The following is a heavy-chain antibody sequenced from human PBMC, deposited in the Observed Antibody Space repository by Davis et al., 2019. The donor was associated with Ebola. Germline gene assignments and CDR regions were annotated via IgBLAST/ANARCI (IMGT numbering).Heavy chain of an antibody. CDR3: ARDNDFLYYYYYYGMDV. V-gene: IGHV1-69*04. D-gene: IGHD2-21*02. CDR1: GGTFSSYA. CDR2: IIPILGIA. J-gene: IGHJ6*02. Sequence: SVKVSCKASGGTFSSYAISWVRQAPGQGLEWMGRIIPILGIANYAQKFQGRVTITADESTSTAYMELSSLRSEDTAVYYCARDNDFLYYYYYYGMDVWGQGTTVTVSS.